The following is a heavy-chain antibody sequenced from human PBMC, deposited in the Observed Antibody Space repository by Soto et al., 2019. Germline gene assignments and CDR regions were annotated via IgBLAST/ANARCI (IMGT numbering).Heavy chain of an antibody. D-gene: IGHD5-12*01. J-gene: IGHJ5*02. Sequence: ASVKVSCKASGVTFSSYTISWVRQAPGQGLEWMGRIIPILGIANYAQKFQGRVTITADKSTSTAYMELSSLRSEDTAVHYCAPEYSGYGPWGQGTLVTVSS. CDR3: APEYSGYGP. CDR2: IIPILGIA. V-gene: IGHV1-69*02. CDR1: GVTFSSYT.